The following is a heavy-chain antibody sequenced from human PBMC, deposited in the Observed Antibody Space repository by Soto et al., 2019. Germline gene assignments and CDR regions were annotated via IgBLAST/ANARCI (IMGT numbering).Heavy chain of an antibody. Sequence: SVKVSSKASGGTFSSYAISWVRQAPGQGLEWMGGIIPIFGTANYAQKFQGRVTITADESTSTAYMELNSLRAEDTAVYYCAKDLTFVYWNALRNHVGYYYYGMDVWGQGTTVTVSS. CDR1: GGTFSSYA. D-gene: IGHD1-1*01. V-gene: IGHV1-69*13. J-gene: IGHJ6*02. CDR2: IIPIFGTA. CDR3: AKDLTFVYWNALRNHVGYYYYGMDV.